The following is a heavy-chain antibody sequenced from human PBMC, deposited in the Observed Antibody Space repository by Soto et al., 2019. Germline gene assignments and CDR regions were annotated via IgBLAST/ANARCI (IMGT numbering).Heavy chain of an antibody. Sequence: SETLSLTCTVSGGSISSYYWSWIRQPPGKGLEWIGYIYYSGSTNYNPSLKSRVTISVDTSKNQFSLKLSSVTTADTAVYYCARGYCSGGSCYFHGMDVWGQGTTVTVSS. CDR3: ARGYCSGGSCYFHGMDV. J-gene: IGHJ6*02. CDR2: IYYSGST. CDR1: GGSISSYY. D-gene: IGHD2-15*01. V-gene: IGHV4-59*01.